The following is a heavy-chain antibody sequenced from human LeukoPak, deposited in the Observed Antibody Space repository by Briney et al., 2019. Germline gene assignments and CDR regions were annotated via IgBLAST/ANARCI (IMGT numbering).Heavy chain of an antibody. V-gene: IGHV4-34*01. CDR2: LYRGGST. D-gene: IGHD3-22*01. CDR1: GDSLSDYY. Sequence: SETLSLTCAVYGDSLSDYYWSWIRQPPGKGREWIGELYRGGSTNYDSSLKSRVTMSVDTSKNQFSLRVKSVTAADTAVYYCARGRGRGSGYYRFDSWGQGNLVTVSS. CDR3: ARGRGRGSGYYRFDS. J-gene: IGHJ4*02.